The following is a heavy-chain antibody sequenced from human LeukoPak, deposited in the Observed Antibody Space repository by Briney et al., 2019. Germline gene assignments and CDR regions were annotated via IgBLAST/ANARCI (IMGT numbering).Heavy chain of an antibody. CDR2: FDPEDGET. CDR3: ARHATAMVWE. Sequence: ASVKVSCKVSGYTLTELSMHWVRQAPGKGLEWMGGFDPEDGETIYAQKFQGRVTMTEDTSTDTAYMELSSLKASDTAMYYCARHATAMVWEWGQGTLVTVSS. CDR1: GYTLTELS. V-gene: IGHV1-24*01. J-gene: IGHJ4*02. D-gene: IGHD5-18*01.